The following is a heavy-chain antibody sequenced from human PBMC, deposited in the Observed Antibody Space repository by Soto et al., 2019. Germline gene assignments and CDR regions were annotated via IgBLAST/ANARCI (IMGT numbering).Heavy chain of an antibody. J-gene: IGHJ6*02. D-gene: IGHD1-7*01. CDR3: AKTTLVNYYYYGMDV. CDR2: ISAYNGNT. V-gene: IGHV1-18*01. CDR1: GYTFTSYG. Sequence: QVQLVQSGAEVKKPGASVKVSCKASGYTFTSYGISWGRQAPGQGLEWMGWISAYNGNTNYAQKLQGRVTMTTDTSTSTAYMELRSLRSDDTAVYYCAKTTLVNYYYYGMDVWGQGTTVTVSS.